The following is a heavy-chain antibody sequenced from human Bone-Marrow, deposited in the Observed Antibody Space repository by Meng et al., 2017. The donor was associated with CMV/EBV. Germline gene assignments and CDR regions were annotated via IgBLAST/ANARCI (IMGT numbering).Heavy chain of an antibody. Sequence: SVKVSCKASGGTFSSYTISWVRQAPGQGLEWMGRIIPILGIANYEQKFQGRVTITADKSTSTAYMELSSLRSEDTAVYYCARNWFGELDWFDPWGQGTLVTVSS. CDR2: IIPILGIA. V-gene: IGHV1-69*02. J-gene: IGHJ5*02. CDR3: ARNWFGELDWFDP. CDR1: GGTFSSYT. D-gene: IGHD3-10*01.